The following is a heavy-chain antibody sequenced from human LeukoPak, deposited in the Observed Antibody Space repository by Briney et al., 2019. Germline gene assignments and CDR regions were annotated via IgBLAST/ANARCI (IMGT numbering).Heavy chain of an antibody. J-gene: IGHJ3*02. V-gene: IGHV3-53*01. CDR3: ATLGQRDAFDI. CDR2: IYSGGST. CDR1: GFTFSSYG. Sequence: GGSLRLSCAASGFTFSSYGMSWVRQAPGRGLEWVSVIYSGGSTYYADSVKGRFTISRDNSKNTLYLQMNSLRAEDTAVYYCATLGQRDAFDIWGQGTMVTVSS. D-gene: IGHD2-2*01.